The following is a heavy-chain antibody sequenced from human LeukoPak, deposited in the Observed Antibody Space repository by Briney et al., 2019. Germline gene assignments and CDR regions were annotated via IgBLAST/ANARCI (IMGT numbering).Heavy chain of an antibody. J-gene: IGHJ1*01. CDR3: ARVSTDYYDSSGYYYGHLRYFQH. CDR1: GYTFTSYG. D-gene: IGHD3-22*01. V-gene: IGHV1-18*01. CDR2: ISAYNGNT. Sequence: ASVKVSCKASGYTFTSYGISWVRQAPGQGLEWMGWISAYNGNTNYAQKLQGRVTMTTDTSTSTAYMELRSLRSDDTAVYYCARVSTDYYDSSGYYYGHLRYFQHWGQGTLVTVSS.